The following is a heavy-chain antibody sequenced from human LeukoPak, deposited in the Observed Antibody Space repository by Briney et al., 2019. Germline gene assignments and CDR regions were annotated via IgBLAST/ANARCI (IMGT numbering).Heavy chain of an antibody. CDR3: ATSHLAMVRGVIITSLFDY. J-gene: IGHJ4*02. V-gene: IGHV1-24*01. CDR1: GYTLTELS. Sequence: ASVTVSCTVSGYTLTELSMHWVRQAPGKGLEWMGGFDPEDGETIYAQKFQGRVTMTEDTSTDTAYMELSSLRSEDTAVYYCATSHLAMVRGVIITSLFDYWGQGTLVTVSS. D-gene: IGHD3-10*01. CDR2: FDPEDGET.